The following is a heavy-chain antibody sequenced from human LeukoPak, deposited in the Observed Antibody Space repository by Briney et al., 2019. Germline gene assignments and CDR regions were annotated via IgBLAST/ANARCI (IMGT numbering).Heavy chain of an antibody. CDR2: IYTSGST. D-gene: IGHD1-26*01. Sequence: PSQTLSLTCTVSGGSISSGSYYWSWIRRPAGKGLEWIGRIYTSGSTNYNPSLKSRVTISVDTSKNQFSLKLSSVTAADTAVYYCARGPYSGSYYYYYYMDVWGKGTTVTVSS. CDR1: GGSISSGSYY. V-gene: IGHV4-61*02. CDR3: ARGPYSGSYYYYYYMDV. J-gene: IGHJ6*03.